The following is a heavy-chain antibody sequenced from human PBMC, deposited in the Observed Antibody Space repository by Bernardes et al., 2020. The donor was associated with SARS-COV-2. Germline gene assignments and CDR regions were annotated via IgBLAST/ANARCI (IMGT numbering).Heavy chain of an antibody. CDR3: ARASSPEQRGYSYGTDY. D-gene: IGHD5-18*01. V-gene: IGHV1-46*01. CDR1: GYTFTGYY. J-gene: IGHJ4*02. Sequence: ASVKVSCKASGYTFTGYYMHWVRQAPGQGLEWMGRINPSVASTRYAQKFQGRVTMTRDTSTSTVFMEVSSLRSEDTAVYYCARASSPEQRGYSYGTDYWGQGTLVTVSS. CDR2: INPSVAST.